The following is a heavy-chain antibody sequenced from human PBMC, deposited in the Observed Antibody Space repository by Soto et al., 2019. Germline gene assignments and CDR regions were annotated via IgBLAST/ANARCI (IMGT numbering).Heavy chain of an antibody. V-gene: IGHV1-2*04. D-gene: IGHD2-2*01. CDR1: GYTFTGYY. J-gene: IGHJ4*02. Sequence: ASVKVSCKASGYTFTGYYMHWVRQAPGQGLEWMGWINPNSGGTNYAQKFQGWVTMTRDTSISTAYMELSRLRSDDTAVYYCAREDIVVVPAAKGTLPYFDYWGQGTLVTVSS. CDR3: AREDIVVVPAAKGTLPYFDY. CDR2: INPNSGGT.